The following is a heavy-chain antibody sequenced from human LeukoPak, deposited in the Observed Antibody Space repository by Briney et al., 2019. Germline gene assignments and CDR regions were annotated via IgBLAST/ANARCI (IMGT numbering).Heavy chain of an antibody. CDR1: GYSISSGYY. V-gene: IGHV4-38-2*02. CDR2: IYHSGST. J-gene: IGHJ3*02. Sequence: SETLSLTCTVSGYSISSGYYWGWIRQPPGKGLEWIGSIYHSGSTYYNPSLKSRVTISVDTSKNQFSLKLSSVTAADTAVYYCARVPSIIWGQGTMVTVSS. CDR3: ARVPSII. D-gene: IGHD2/OR15-2a*01.